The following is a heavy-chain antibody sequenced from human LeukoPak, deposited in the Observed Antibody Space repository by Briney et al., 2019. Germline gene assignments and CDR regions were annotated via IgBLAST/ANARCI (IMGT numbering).Heavy chain of an antibody. CDR3: ARELYCSGGSCYSGLFDY. CDR2: INPNSGGT. V-gene: IGHV1-2*02. J-gene: IGHJ4*02. Sequence: GASVKVSCKASGYTFTGYYTHWVRQAPGQGLEWMGWINPNSGGTNYAQKFQGRVTMTRDTSISTAYMELSRLRSDDTAVYYCARELYCSGGSCYSGLFDYWGQGTLVTVSS. CDR1: GYTFTGYY. D-gene: IGHD2-15*01.